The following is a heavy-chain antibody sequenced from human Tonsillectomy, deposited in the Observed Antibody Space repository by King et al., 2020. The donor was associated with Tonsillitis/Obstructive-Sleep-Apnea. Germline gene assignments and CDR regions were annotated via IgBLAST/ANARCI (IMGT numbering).Heavy chain of an antibody. CDR3: ARDRVDRSGYPYYMDV. CDR1: GFTFSNFW. CDR2: IKQDGSEK. J-gene: IGHJ6*03. Sequence: VQLVESGGGLVQPGGSLRLSCVASGFTFSNFWMTWVRQAPGKGLEWVANIKQDGSEKYYVDSVKGRFTISRDNAKNSLYLQMNSLRVEDMAVYFFARDRVDRSGYPYYMDVWGKGTTVTVSS. D-gene: IGHD6-19*01. V-gene: IGHV3-7*04.